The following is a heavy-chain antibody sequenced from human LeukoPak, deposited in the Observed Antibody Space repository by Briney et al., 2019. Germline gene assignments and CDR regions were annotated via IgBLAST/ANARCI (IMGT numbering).Heavy chain of an antibody. V-gene: IGHV5-51*01. Sequence: TSGESLKISCKGSGYSFTSYWIGWVRQMPGKGLEWMGIIYPGDSDSRYSPSFQGQVTISADKSISTAYLQWSSLKASDTAMYYCARLETIAPRIYYDSSGLPEYYFDYWGQGTLVTVSS. D-gene: IGHD3-22*01. CDR2: IYPGDSDS. CDR1: GYSFTSYW. CDR3: ARLETIAPRIYYDSSGLPEYYFDY. J-gene: IGHJ4*02.